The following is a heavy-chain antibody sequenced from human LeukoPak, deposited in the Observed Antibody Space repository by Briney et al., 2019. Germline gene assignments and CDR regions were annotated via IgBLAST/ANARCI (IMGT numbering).Heavy chain of an antibody. V-gene: IGHV1-2*06. D-gene: IGHD6-13*01. CDR1: GYTFTGYY. J-gene: IGHJ4*02. CDR3: ARDHTLFIAAAGPGDY. CDR2: INPNSGGT. Sequence: ASVKVSCKASGYTFTGYYMHWVRQAPGQGLEWMGRINPNSGGTNYAQKFQGRVTMTRDTSISTAYMELSRLRSDDTAVYYCARDHTLFIAAAGPGDYWGQGTLVTVSS.